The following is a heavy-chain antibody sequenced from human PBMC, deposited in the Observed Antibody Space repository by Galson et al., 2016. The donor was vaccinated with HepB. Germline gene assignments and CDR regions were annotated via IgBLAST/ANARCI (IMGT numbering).Heavy chain of an antibody. CDR1: GFTFSTYD. V-gene: IGHV3-30*04. Sequence: SLRLSCAASGFTFSTYDMHWVRQAPGNGLEWVTLISYNGGYRNYVDSVKGRFSISRDNSRDTLYLEMNSLRIEDTAVYYCARRNQKHSSSSLDYWGQGSLVTVSS. CDR2: ISYNGGYR. CDR3: ARRNQKHSSSSLDY. D-gene: IGHD6-6*01. J-gene: IGHJ4*02.